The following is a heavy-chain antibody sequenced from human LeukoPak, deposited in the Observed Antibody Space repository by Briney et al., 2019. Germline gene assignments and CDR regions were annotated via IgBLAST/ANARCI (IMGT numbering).Heavy chain of an antibody. V-gene: IGHV4-59*01. CDR2: IYYSGST. D-gene: IGHD3-3*01. J-gene: IGHJ4*02. CDR3: VGPYYDSWSH. Sequence: SETLSLTCTVSGGSINTYYWSWVRQPPGKGLEWIGSIYYSGSTTYNPSLKSRVTVSVDTSKNQFSLNLNFVTAADTAVYFCVGPYYDSWSHWGQGLLVTVSS. CDR1: GGSINTYY.